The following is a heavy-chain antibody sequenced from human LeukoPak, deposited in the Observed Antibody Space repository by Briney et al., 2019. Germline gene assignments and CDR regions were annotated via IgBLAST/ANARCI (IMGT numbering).Heavy chain of an antibody. V-gene: IGHV4-61*10. D-gene: IGHD3-9*01. J-gene: IGHJ4*02. CDR3: ARHWDILTGFGRVPFDY. CDR2: INHSGST. Sequence: PSETLSLTCSVSGGSISSGSYYWSWIRQPAGKGLEWIGEINHSGSTNYNPSLKSRVTISVDTSKDQFSLKLSSVTAADMAVYYCARHWDILTGFGRVPFDYWGQGTLVTVSS. CDR1: GGSISSGSYY.